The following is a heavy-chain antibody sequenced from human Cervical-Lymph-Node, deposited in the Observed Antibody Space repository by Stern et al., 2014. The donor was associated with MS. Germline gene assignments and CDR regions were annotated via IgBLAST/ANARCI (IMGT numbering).Heavy chain of an antibody. CDR2: INPNGSVT. V-gene: IGHV1-46*01. J-gene: IGHJ4*02. D-gene: IGHD3-16*01. CDR3: TRAVGGVGRE. Sequence: VQLLESGPEVKKPGASVMVSCKTSGYTFTNYYIHWVRQAPGQGLKWMGIINPNGSVTASAQKFQGRLTMTRDTSTTTVYMRLITLTSEDTAMYYCTRAVGGVGREWGQGTLVFVSS. CDR1: GYTFTNYY.